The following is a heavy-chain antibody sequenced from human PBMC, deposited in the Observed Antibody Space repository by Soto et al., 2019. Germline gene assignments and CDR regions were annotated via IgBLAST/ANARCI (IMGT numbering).Heavy chain of an antibody. CDR2: ISYDGSNK. D-gene: IGHD1-26*01. J-gene: IGHJ6*02. CDR3: AKVGGSYYAYYFGMDV. Sequence: GGSLRLSCAASGFTFSEYGIHWVRQAPGKGLEWVAVISYDGSNKYYADSVKGRFTIYRDNSKNTMHMQMNSQRNEDTAVYYCAKVGGSYYAYYFGMDVWGQGTTVTVSS. CDR1: GFTFSEYG. V-gene: IGHV3-30*18.